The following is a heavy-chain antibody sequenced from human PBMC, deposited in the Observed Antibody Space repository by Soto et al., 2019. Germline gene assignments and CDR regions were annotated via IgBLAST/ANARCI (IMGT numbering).Heavy chain of an antibody. J-gene: IGHJ4*02. Sequence: GASVKVSCKASGYTFTSYAMHWVRQAPGQRLEWMGWINAGNGNTKYSQKFQGRVTITRDTSASTAYMELSSLRSEDTAVYYCATASDYEILTGHHQFDYWGQGTLVTVSS. CDR2: INAGNGNT. D-gene: IGHD3-9*01. CDR3: ATASDYEILTGHHQFDY. V-gene: IGHV1-3*01. CDR1: GYTFTSYA.